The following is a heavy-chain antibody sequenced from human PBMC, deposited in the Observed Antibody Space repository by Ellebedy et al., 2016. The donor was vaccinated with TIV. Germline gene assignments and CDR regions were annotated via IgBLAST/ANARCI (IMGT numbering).Heavy chain of an antibody. CDR1: GYTFTSYD. D-gene: IGHD6-13*01. Sequence: ASVKVSXXASGYTFTSYDINWVRQATGQGLEWMGWMNPNSGNTGYAQKFQGRVTMTRNTSISTAYMELSSLRSEDTAVYYCARDGSWYPEGHYRYWGQGTLVTVSS. CDR2: MNPNSGNT. J-gene: IGHJ4*02. CDR3: ARDGSWYPEGHYRY. V-gene: IGHV1-8*01.